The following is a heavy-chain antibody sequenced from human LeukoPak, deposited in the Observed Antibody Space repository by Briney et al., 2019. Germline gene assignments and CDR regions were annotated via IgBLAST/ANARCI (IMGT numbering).Heavy chain of an antibody. CDR2: IRYDGSNK. CDR3: AKDGNYGYYYYYYMDV. CDR1: GFTFSSYG. V-gene: IGHV3-30*02. Sequence: GGSLRLSCAASGFTFSSYGMHWVRQAPGKGLEWVAFIRYDGSNKYYADSVKGRFTISRDNSKNTLYLQMNSLRAEDTAVYYCAKDGNYGYYYYYYMDVWGKGTTVTVS. D-gene: IGHD4-11*01. J-gene: IGHJ6*03.